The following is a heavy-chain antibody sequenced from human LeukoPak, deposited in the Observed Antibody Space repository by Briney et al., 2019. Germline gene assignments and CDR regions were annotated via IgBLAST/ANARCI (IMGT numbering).Heavy chain of an antibody. CDR2: LDPEDGET. V-gene: IGHV1-24*01. D-gene: IGHD5-12*01. Sequence: ASVKVSCKVSGYTLTELSMHWVRQAPGKGLEWMGGLDPEDGETIYAQKFQGRVTMTEDTSTDTAYMELSSLRSEDTAVYYCAASPGWLPLGPYYYYYGMDVWGQGTTVTVSS. CDR3: AASPGWLPLGPYYYYYGMDV. CDR1: GYTLTELS. J-gene: IGHJ6*02.